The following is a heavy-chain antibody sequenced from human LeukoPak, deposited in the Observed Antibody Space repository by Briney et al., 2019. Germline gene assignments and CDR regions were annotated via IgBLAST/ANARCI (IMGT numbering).Heavy chain of an antibody. V-gene: IGHV3-48*03. J-gene: IGHJ3*02. Sequence: GGSLRLSCAASGFTFSSYEMHWVRQAPGKGLAWVSYISRSGSNIYYADSVKGRFTISRDNAKNSLYLQMNSLRAEYTAVYYCARDPGMGEAGDAFDIWGQGTMVTVSS. CDR1: GFTFSSYE. D-gene: IGHD3-16*01. CDR3: ARDPGMGEAGDAFDI. CDR2: ISRSGSNI.